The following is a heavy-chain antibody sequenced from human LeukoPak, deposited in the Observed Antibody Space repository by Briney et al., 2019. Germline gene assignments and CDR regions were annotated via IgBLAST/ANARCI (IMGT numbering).Heavy chain of an antibody. J-gene: IGHJ4*02. Sequence: SETLSLTFTVSGGSISSGDYYWSWIRQPPGKGLEWIGYIYYSGSTYYNPSLKSRVTISVDTSKNQFSLKLSSVTAADTAVYYCARDSPYCSSTSCYKWGQGTLVTVSS. CDR1: GGSISSGDYY. V-gene: IGHV4-30-4*08. CDR3: ARDSPYCSSTSCYK. D-gene: IGHD2-2*02. CDR2: IYYSGST.